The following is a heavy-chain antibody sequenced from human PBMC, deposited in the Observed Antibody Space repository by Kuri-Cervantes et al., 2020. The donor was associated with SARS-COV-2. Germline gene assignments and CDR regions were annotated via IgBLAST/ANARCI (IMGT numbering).Heavy chain of an antibody. D-gene: IGHD3-3*01. J-gene: IGHJ6*02. CDR3: AREFHDFWSGYYGPYYFYAMDV. V-gene: IGHV3-30-3*01. CDR2: ISYDGNNK. Sequence: GESLKISCAASGFTFSNYAIHWVRQAPGKGLAWVAVISYDGNNKYYADSVKGRFTISRDDPKNTLYLQMNSLRVEDTAVYYCAREFHDFWSGYYGPYYFYAMDVWGQGTTVTVSS. CDR1: GFTFSNYA.